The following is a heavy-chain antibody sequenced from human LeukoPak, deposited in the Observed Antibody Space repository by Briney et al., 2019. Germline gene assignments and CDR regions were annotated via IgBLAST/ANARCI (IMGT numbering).Heavy chain of an antibody. Sequence: GGSLRLSCAASGFTFSSYAMSWVRQAPGKGLEWVSDINGSGGSTYYADSVKGRFTISRDNSKNTLYLQMNSLRAEDTAVYYCAKVGTVTTWLRYYYTDVWGKGTTVTVSS. D-gene: IGHD4-17*01. V-gene: IGHV3-23*01. CDR3: AKVGTVTTWLRYYYTDV. CDR2: INGSGGST. CDR1: GFTFSSYA. J-gene: IGHJ6*03.